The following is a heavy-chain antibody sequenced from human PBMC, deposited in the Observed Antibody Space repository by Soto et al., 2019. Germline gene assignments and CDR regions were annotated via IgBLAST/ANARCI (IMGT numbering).Heavy chain of an antibody. CDR3: ARTSGSYSTGGGLDY. Sequence: EVQLLESGGGLVQPGGSLRLSCAASGFTFGSNAMSWVRQAPGKGLEWVSVISAGGSTTYYADSVKGRFTISRDNSKNTLYLQMNSLRAEDTAVYYCARTSGSYSTGGGLDYWGQGTLVTVSS. CDR1: GFTFGSNA. V-gene: IGHV3-23*03. CDR2: ISAGGSTT. D-gene: IGHD1-26*01. J-gene: IGHJ4*02.